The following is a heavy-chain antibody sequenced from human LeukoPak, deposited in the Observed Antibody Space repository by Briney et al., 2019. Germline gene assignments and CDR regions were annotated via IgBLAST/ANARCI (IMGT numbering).Heavy chain of an antibody. D-gene: IGHD3-10*01. CDR3: ARAMVRGNNWFDP. Sequence: GASVKVSCKASGYTLTSYAMHWVRQAPGQRLEWMGWINAGNGNTKYSQKFQGRVTITRDTSASTAYMELSSLRSEDTAVYYCARAMVRGNNWFDPWGQGTLVTVSS. CDR2: INAGNGNT. J-gene: IGHJ5*02. CDR1: GYTLTSYA. V-gene: IGHV1-3*01.